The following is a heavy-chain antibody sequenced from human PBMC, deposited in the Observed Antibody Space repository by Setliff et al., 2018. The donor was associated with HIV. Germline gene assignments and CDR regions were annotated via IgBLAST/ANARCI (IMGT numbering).Heavy chain of an antibody. Sequence: KTSETLSLTCAVSGGSISSNWWSWVRQSPGKGLEWIGEIYHSGSTHYNPSLKSRVTMSVDTSKNQFSLKLSSATAADTAVYYCEAATVGETGYYGIDVWGPGTTVTVSS. D-gene: IGHD1-26*01. CDR2: IYHSGST. CDR3: EAATVGETGYYGIDV. V-gene: IGHV4-4*02. CDR1: GGSISSNW. J-gene: IGHJ6*02.